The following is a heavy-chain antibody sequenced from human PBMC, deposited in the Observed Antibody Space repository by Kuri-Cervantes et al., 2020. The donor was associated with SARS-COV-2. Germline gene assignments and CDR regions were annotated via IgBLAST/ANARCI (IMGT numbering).Heavy chain of an antibody. CDR3: ARDPCIAVAALCYFDY. Sequence: GGSLRLSCAASGFTFSSYWMHWVRQAPGKGLVWVSRINSDGSSTSYADSVKGRFTISRDNSKNTLYLQMNSLRAEDTAVYYCARDPCIAVAALCYFDYWGQGTLVTVSS. J-gene: IGHJ4*02. V-gene: IGHV3-74*01. D-gene: IGHD6-19*01. CDR2: INSDGSST. CDR1: GFTFSSYW.